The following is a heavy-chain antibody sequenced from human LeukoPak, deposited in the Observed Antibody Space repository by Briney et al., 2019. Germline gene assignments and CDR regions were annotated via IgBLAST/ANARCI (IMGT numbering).Heavy chain of an antibody. V-gene: IGHV3-73*01. Sequence: PGGSLRLSCAASGFTFSGSAMHWVRQASGKGLEWVGRIRSKANSYATAYAASVKGRFTISRDDSKNTAYLQMKSLKTEDTAVYYCTRLLITHDKGMDVWGKGTTVTVSS. CDR3: TRLLITHDKGMDV. CDR1: GFTFSGSA. J-gene: IGHJ6*04. CDR2: IRSKANSYAT. D-gene: IGHD3-16*01.